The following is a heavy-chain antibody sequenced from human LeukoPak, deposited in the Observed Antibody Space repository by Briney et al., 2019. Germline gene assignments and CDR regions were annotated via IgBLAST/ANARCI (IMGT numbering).Heavy chain of an antibody. Sequence: SETLSLTCTVSGGSISSYYWSWIRQPPGKGLGWIGYIYYSGSTNYNPSLKSRVTISVDTSKNQFSLKLSSVTAADTAVYYCARDSGYCSSTSCYAWSYYYYGMDVWGKGTTVTVSS. CDR1: GGSISSYY. V-gene: IGHV4-59*01. CDR3: ARDSGYCSSTSCYAWSYYYYGMDV. D-gene: IGHD2-2*01. CDR2: IYYSGST. J-gene: IGHJ6*04.